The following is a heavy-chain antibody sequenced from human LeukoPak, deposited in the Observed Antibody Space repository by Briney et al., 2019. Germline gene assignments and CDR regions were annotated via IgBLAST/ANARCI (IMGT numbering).Heavy chain of an antibody. J-gene: IGHJ6*02. CDR1: GGSFSGYY. D-gene: IGHD3-3*01. CDR3: ARPTISPRSIDV. Sequence: SETLSLTCAVYGGSFSGYYWSWIRQPPGKGLEWIGEINHSGSTNYNPSLKSRVTIAEDTSKNQFSLKLSSVTAADTAVYYSARPTISPRSIDVWGQGTTVTVSS. CDR2: INHSGST. V-gene: IGHV4-34*01.